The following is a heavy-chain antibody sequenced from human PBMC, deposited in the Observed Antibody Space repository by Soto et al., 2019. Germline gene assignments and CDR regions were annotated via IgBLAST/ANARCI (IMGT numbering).Heavy chain of an antibody. CDR3: TRDQAYSSAA. CDR1: GFDFSNAW. V-gene: IGHV3-74*01. J-gene: IGHJ5*02. CDR2: VNSDGTIT. Sequence: EVPLVESGGGLVQPGGSLRLSCAASGFDFSNAWMHWVRQAPGKGLVWVSHVNSDGTITTYADSVKGRFTISRDNAKNTVYLQMNSLRVEDSAVYYCTRDQAYSSAAWGQGTPVTVSS. D-gene: IGHD2-21*01.